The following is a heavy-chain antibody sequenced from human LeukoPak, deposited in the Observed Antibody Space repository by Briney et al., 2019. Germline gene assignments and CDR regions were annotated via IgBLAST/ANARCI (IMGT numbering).Heavy chain of an antibody. CDR3: IMVRGAIRGGYYYYYMDV. V-gene: IGHV3-15*01. J-gene: IGHJ6*03. Sequence: PGGSLRLSCAASGFTFSNAWMSWVRHAPGKGLEWVGRIKSKTDGGTTDYAAPVKGRFTISRDDSKNTLYLQMNSLKTEDTAVYYCIMVRGAIRGGYYYYYMDVWGKGTTVTVSS. CDR1: GFTFSNAW. CDR2: IKSKTDGGTT. D-gene: IGHD3-10*01.